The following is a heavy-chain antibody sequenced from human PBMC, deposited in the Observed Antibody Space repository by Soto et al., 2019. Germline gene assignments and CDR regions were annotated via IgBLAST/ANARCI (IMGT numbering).Heavy chain of an antibody. J-gene: IGHJ3*02. CDR1: GYTFTASY. D-gene: IGHD1-26*01. Sequence: ASVKVSCKASGYTFTASYMHWVRQAPGQGIEWMGIIDPSGGSTSYSQKIQGRVTMTRDTSTSTVYMQLNSVRSEDTAVFYCAMDSGHYYLSDALAKWGQGTMVTVSS. V-gene: IGHV1-46*01. CDR2: IDPSGGST. CDR3: AMDSGHYYLSDALAK.